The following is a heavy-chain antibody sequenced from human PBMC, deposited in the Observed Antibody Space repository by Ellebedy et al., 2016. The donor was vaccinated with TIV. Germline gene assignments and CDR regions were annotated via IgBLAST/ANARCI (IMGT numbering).Heavy chain of an antibody. CDR1: GFIVSSNY. D-gene: IGHD4-17*01. CDR2: IYSGGGT. J-gene: IGHJ4*02. V-gene: IGHV3-66*01. Sequence: GESLKISCAASGFIVSSNYMSWVRQAPGKGLEWLSIIYSGGGTYYADSVKGRFTISRDNSKNTLYLQMNSLRVEDTAVYYCASRPNGDYHFLDYWGQGTLVTVSS. CDR3: ASRPNGDYHFLDY.